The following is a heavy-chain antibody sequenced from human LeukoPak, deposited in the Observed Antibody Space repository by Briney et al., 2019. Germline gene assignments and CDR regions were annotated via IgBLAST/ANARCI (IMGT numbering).Heavy chain of an antibody. CDR2: IYYSGST. CDR1: GGSIGSYY. J-gene: IGHJ4*02. V-gene: IGHV4-59*01. Sequence: SETLSLTCTVSGGSIGSYYWSWIRQPPGKGLEWIGYIYYSGSTNYNPSLKSRVTISVDTSKNQFSLKLSSVTAADTAVYYCARVAYCGGDCYWFDYWGQGTLVTVSS. D-gene: IGHD2-21*02. CDR3: ARVAYCGGDCYWFDY.